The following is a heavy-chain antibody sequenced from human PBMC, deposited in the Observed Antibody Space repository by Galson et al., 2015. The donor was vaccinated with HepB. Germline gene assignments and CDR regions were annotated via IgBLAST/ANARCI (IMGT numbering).Heavy chain of an antibody. V-gene: IGHV3-23*01. CDR2: FSGSGGAT. CDR1: GFSVSSYA. D-gene: IGHD6-13*01. CDR3: AKGGRSSSWYGPDY. Sequence: SLRLSCAVSGFSVSSYAMSWVRQAPGKGLEWVSAFSGSGGATYYADSVKGRFTISRGDAKNTVSLQMNSLRVDDTAVYFCAKGGRSSSWYGPDYWGQGTLVTVSS. J-gene: IGHJ4*02.